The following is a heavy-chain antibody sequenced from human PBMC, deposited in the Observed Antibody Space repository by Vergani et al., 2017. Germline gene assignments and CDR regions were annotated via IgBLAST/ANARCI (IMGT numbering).Heavy chain of an antibody. D-gene: IGHD3-22*01. Sequence: QVQLVQSGAEVKKPGSSVKVSCKASGGTFSSYAISWVRQAPGQGLEWMGRIIPIFGTANYAQKFQGRVTITADESTSTAYMELSSLRSEDTAVYYWARQEDGYYDSSGYAIDYWGQGTLVTVSS. CDR1: GGTFSSYA. CDR3: ARQEDGYYDSSGYAIDY. V-gene: IGHV1-69*18. CDR2: IIPIFGTA. J-gene: IGHJ4*02.